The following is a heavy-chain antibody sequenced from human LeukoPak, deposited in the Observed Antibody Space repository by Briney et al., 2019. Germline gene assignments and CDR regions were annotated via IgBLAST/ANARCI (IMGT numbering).Heavy chain of an antibody. D-gene: IGHD6-6*01. Sequence: SETLSLTCTASGGSISSYYWSWIRQPPGKGLEWIGYIYYSGSTNHNPSLKSRVTISVDTSKNQFSLKLSSVTAADTAVYYCARHEGKQLVFDYWGQGTLVTVSS. J-gene: IGHJ4*02. V-gene: IGHV4-59*08. CDR3: ARHEGKQLVFDY. CDR1: GGSISSYY. CDR2: IYYSGST.